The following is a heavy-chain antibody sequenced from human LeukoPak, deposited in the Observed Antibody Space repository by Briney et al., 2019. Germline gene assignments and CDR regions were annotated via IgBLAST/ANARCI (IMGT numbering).Heavy chain of an antibody. CDR2: IWYDGSNK. Sequence: GGSLRLSCAASGFTFSSYGMHWVRQAPGKGLEWVAVIWYDGSNKYYADSVKGRFTISRDNSKNTLYLQMNSLRAEDTAVYYCARDQGSGYYSSAFDIWGQGTMSPSLQ. CDR1: GFTFSSYG. V-gene: IGHV3-33*01. J-gene: IGHJ3*02. D-gene: IGHD3-22*01. CDR3: ARDQGSGYYSSAFDI.